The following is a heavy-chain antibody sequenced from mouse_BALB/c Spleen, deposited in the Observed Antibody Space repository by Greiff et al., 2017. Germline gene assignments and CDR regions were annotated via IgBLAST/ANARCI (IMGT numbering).Heavy chain of an antibody. CDR1: GFTFSDYY. Sequence: EVMLVESGGGLVKPGGSLKLSCAASGFTFSDYYMYWVRQTPEKRLEWVATISDGGSYTYYPDSVKGRFTISRDNAKNNLYLQMSSLKSEDTAMYYCARSYYYGRFDYWGQGTTLTVSS. CDR3: ARSYYYGRFDY. D-gene: IGHD1-1*01. J-gene: IGHJ2*01. V-gene: IGHV5-4*02. CDR2: ISDGGSYT.